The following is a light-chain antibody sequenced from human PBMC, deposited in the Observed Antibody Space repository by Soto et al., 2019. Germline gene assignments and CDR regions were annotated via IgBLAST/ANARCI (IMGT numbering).Light chain of an antibody. V-gene: IGKV1-33*01. CDR1: QDISNY. CDR2: DAS. J-gene: IGKJ5*01. Sequence: DIQLKQSPYSLSACVGERVTITCQASQDISNYLNWYQQKPGKAPKLLIYDASNLETGVPSRFSGSGSGTDFTFTISSLQPEDIATYYCQQYDNLPITFGQGTRLEIK. CDR3: QQYDNLPIT.